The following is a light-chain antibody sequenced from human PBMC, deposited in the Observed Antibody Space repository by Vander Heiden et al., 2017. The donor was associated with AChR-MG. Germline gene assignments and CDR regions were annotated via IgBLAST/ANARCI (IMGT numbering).Light chain of an antibody. CDR3: QKEDSAPFT. V-gene: IGKV1-27*01. J-gene: IGKJ3*01. Sequence: DTQMTQSPSSLSASVGDGVTITCRASQGISTYLAWYQQRPGKVPELLIYGASTLRSGVPSRFSGSGSGTDFTLTISGLQPEDVATYYCQKEDSAPFTFGHGTKVDI. CDR2: GAS. CDR1: QGISTY.